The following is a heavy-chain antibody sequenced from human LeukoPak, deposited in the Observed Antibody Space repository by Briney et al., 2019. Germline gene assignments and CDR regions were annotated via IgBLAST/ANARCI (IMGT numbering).Heavy chain of an antibody. CDR1: GFTFSSYA. J-gene: IGHJ6*02. CDR3: ARDPQDIVVVVAAKGGYYYGMDV. V-gene: IGHV3-30-3*01. D-gene: IGHD2-15*01. CDR2: ISYDGSNK. Sequence: GRSLRLSCAASGFTFSSYAMHWVRQAPGKGLEWVAVISYDGSNKYYADSVKGRFTISRDNSKNTLYLQMNSLGAEDTAVYYCARDPQDIVVVVAAKGGYYYGMDVWGQGTTVTVSS.